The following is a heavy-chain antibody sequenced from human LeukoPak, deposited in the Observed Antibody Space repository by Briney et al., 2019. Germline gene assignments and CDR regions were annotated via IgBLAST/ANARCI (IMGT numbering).Heavy chain of an antibody. CDR1: GYTLPELS. CDR3: ATSRLGDSVSPDY. J-gene: IGHJ4*02. CDR2: FEPEDAKA. D-gene: IGHD1-26*01. V-gene: IGHV1-24*01. Sequence: ASVKVSCKVSGYTLPELSIHWVRQSPGKGLEWMGGFEPEDAKAFYAQKFQGRITMTEDTSTNTGYMSLSSLRSEDTAIYYCATSRLGDSVSPDYWGQGSLVTVSS.